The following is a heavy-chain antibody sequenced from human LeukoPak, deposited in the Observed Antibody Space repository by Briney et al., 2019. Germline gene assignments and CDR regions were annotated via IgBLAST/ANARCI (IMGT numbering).Heavy chain of an antibody. D-gene: IGHD3-3*01. Sequence: RTSETLSLTCTVSGGSISSSSYYWGWIRQPPGKGLEWIGSIYYSGSTYYNPSLKSRVTISVDTSKNQFSLKLSSVTAADTAVYYCARGGDYDFWSAWLDVWGKGTTVTVSS. CDR1: GGSISSSSYY. J-gene: IGHJ6*04. V-gene: IGHV4-39*07. CDR3: ARGGDYDFWSAWLDV. CDR2: IYYSGST.